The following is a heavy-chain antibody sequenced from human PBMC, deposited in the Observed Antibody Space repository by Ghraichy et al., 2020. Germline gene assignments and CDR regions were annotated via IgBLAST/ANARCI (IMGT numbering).Heavy chain of an antibody. CDR3: AKDKSDGFLEWSPGDAFDI. V-gene: IGHV3-23*01. J-gene: IGHJ3*02. CDR1: GFTFSSYA. CDR2: ISGSGGST. Sequence: GGSLRLSCAASGFTFSSYAMSWVRQAPGKGLEWVSAISGSGGSTYYADSVKGRFTISRDNSKNTLYLQMNSLRAEDTAVYYCAKDKSDGFLEWSPGDAFDIWGQGTMVTVSS. D-gene: IGHD3-3*01.